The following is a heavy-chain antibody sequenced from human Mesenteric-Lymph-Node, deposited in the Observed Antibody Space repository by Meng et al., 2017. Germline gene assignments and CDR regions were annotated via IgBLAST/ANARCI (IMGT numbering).Heavy chain of an antibody. CDR3: ARDQSSGWYKEFDY. CDR1: GITFSRPW. CDR2: INSDGSIT. J-gene: IGHJ4*02. Sequence: GESLKISCAASGITFSRPWMHWVRQAPGKGLVSVSRINSDGSITSYADSVKGRFTISRDNAKNTLSLQMNSLRAEDTAVYYCARDQSSGWYKEFDYWGQGTLVTVSS. D-gene: IGHD6-19*01. V-gene: IGHV3-74*01.